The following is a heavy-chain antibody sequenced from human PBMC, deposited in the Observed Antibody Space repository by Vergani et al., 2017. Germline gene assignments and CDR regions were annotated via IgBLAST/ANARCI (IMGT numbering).Heavy chain of an antibody. V-gene: IGHV1-69*01. CDR2: IIPIFGTA. CDR1: GGTFSSYA. D-gene: IGHD5-12*01. Sequence: QVQLVQSGAEVKQPGSSVKVSCKASGGTFSSYAISWVRQAPGQGLEWMGGIIPIFGTANYAQKFPGRVTSTADESTSTAYMELSSLRSEDTAVYYCAGDIVGTSGGFDYWGQGTLVTVSS. CDR3: AGDIVGTSGGFDY. J-gene: IGHJ4*02.